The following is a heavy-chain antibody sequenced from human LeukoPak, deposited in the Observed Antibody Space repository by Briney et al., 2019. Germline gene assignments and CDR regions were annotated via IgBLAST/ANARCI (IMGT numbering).Heavy chain of an antibody. J-gene: IGHJ6*02. Sequence: SETLSLTCAVYGGSLSGYYWSWIRQPPGKGLEWIGEINHSGNTNYNPSLKSRVTMSIDTSKNQFSLKLSSVTAADTAVYYCARGIAEYAYYGMDVWGQGTTVTVSS. CDR2: INHSGNT. D-gene: IGHD2-21*01. CDR3: ARGIAEYAYYGMDV. V-gene: IGHV4-34*01. CDR1: GGSLSGYY.